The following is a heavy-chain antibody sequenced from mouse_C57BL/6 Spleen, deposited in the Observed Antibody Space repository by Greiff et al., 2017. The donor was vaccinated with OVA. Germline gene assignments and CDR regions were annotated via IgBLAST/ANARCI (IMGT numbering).Heavy chain of an antibody. J-gene: IGHJ3*01. Sequence: QVQLQQPGAELVKPGASVTMSCKASGYTFTSYWITWVKQRPGQGLEWIGDIYPGSGSTNYNEKFKSKATLTVDTSSSTAYMQLSSLTSEDSAVYYCARGGYYGSSYTWFAYWGQGTLVTVSA. CDR3: ARGGYYGSSYTWFAY. V-gene: IGHV1-55*01. D-gene: IGHD1-1*01. CDR2: IYPGSGST. CDR1: GYTFTSYW.